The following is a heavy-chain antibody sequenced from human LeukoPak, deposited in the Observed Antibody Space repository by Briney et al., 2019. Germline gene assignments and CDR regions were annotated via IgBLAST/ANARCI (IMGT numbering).Heavy chain of an antibody. V-gene: IGHV4-59*12. D-gene: IGHD5-24*01. CDR3: AREVSARDGSLGRPFDY. CDR2: VSYSGST. Sequence: PSETLSLTCTVSGGSITTYWSWIRQPPGKGLEWIGYVSYSGSTNYNPSLKSRVTISIDTSKNQFSLKLSSVTAADTAVYYCAREVSARDGSLGRPFDYWGQGTLVTVSS. CDR1: GGSITTY. J-gene: IGHJ4*02.